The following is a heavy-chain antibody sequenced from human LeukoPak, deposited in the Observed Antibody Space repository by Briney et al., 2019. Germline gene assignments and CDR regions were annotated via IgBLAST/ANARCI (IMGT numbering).Heavy chain of an antibody. CDR3: ARVRGDFETD. Sequence: SETLSLTCSVSGGSISSYYWTWIRQPPGKGLEWIGYRYYSGSTTYNPSLKSRVTVSVDTSKSQFSLKLISVTAADTAIYYCARVRGDFETDWGQGTLVTVSS. D-gene: IGHD3-16*01. CDR2: RYYSGST. V-gene: IGHV4-59*01. J-gene: IGHJ1*01. CDR1: GGSISSYY.